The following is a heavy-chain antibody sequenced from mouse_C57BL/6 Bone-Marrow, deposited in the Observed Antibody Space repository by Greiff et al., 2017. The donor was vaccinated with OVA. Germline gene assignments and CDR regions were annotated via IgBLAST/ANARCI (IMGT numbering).Heavy chain of an antibody. D-gene: IGHD2-3*01. V-gene: IGHV1-52*01. CDR1: GYTFTSYW. J-gene: IGHJ4*01. CDR2: IDPSDSET. CDR3: ARSDGYYFPRAMDY. Sequence: VQLQQPGAELVRPGSSVKLSCKASGYTFTSYWMHWVKQRPIQGLEWIGNIDPSDSETHYNQKFKDKATLTVDKSSSTAYMQLSSLTSEDSAVYDCARSDGYYFPRAMDYWGQGTSVTVSS.